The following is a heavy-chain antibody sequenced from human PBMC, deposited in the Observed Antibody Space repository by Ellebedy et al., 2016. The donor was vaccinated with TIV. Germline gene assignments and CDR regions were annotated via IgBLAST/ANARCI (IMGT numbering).Heavy chain of an antibody. CDR1: GGSISSGDYY. J-gene: IGHJ6*03. V-gene: IGHV4-30-4*02. D-gene: IGHD2-2*01. CDR3: ARVVRGRYQLLPYYFYYMDV. CDR2: IYYSGST. Sequence: SETLSLTXTVSGGSISSGDYYWSWIRQPPGKGLEWIGYIYYSGSTYYNPSLKSRVTISVDTSKNQFSLKLSSVTAADTAVYYCARVVRGRYQLLPYYFYYMDVWGKGTTVTVSS.